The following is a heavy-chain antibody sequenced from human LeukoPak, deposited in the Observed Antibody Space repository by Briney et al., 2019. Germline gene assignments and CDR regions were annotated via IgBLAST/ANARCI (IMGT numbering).Heavy chain of an antibody. J-gene: IGHJ4*02. CDR1: GFTFSSYW. CDR2: IKQDGSEK. D-gene: IGHD3-10*01. Sequence: GGSLRLSCAASGFTFSSYWMNWVRRTPGKGLEWVANIKQDGSEKYYADSVKGRFTISRDNAKKSLCLQINSLRAEDTAVYYCAKDYYGSGSYPYYFDYWGQGTLVTVSS. V-gene: IGHV3-7*01. CDR3: AKDYYGSGSYPYYFDY.